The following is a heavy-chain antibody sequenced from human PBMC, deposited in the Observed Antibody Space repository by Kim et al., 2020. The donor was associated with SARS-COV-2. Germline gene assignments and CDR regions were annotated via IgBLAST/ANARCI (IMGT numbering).Heavy chain of an antibody. CDR1: GFSFSTYG. D-gene: IGHD6-13*01. J-gene: IGHJ3*02. CDR2: IWYDGTNK. V-gene: IGHV3-33*06. CDR3: AKELQQLVYNAFDI. Sequence: GGSLRLSCVASGFSFSTYGMHWVRQAPGKGLEWVAVIWYDGTNKYYADSVKGRFTISRDNSKNTLYLQMNSLRAEDTAMYYCAKELQQLVYNAFDIWGQGTMVTVSS.